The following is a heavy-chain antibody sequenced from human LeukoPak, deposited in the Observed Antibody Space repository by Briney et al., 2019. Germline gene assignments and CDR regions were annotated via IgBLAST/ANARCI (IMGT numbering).Heavy chain of an antibody. CDR1: GFTFSRSW. J-gene: IGHJ4*02. V-gene: IGHV4-59*01. Sequence: GSLRLSCVDSGFTFSRSWMTWIRQPPGKGLEWIGYIYYSGSTNYNPSLKSRVTISVDTSKNQFSLKLSSVTAADTAVYYCAFIAVAGTVDYWGQGTLVTVSS. CDR3: AFIAVAGTVDY. CDR2: IYYSGST. D-gene: IGHD6-19*01.